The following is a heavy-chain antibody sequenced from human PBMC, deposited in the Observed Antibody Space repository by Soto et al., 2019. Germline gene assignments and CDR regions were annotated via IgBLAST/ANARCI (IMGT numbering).Heavy chain of an antibody. CDR3: AKALYCSGGSCYSGRDYYYGMDV. V-gene: IGHV3-23*01. Sequence: PGGSLRLSCAASGFTFSSYAMSWVRQAPGKGLEWVSAISGSGGSTYYADSVKGRFTISRDNSKNTLYLQMNSLRAEDTAVYYCAKALYCSGGSCYSGRDYYYGMDVWGQGTTVTVSS. D-gene: IGHD2-15*01. CDR1: GFTFSSYA. J-gene: IGHJ6*02. CDR2: ISGSGGST.